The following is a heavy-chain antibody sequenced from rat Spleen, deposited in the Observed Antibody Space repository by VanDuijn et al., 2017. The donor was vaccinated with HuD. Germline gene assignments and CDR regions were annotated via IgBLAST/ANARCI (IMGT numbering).Heavy chain of an antibody. CDR2: VNKDNSTI. D-gene: IGHD1-1*01. CDR1: GFTFNYYW. J-gene: IGHJ2*01. Sequence: EVQLVESGGGLVQPGRSLKLSCVTSGFTFNYYWMTWIRQAPGKGLEWIGEVNKDNSTINYTPSLKDKFTISRDNAQNTLYLQMSKLGSEDTAIYYCARGVYSGGSFDYWGQGVMVTVSS. V-gene: IGHV4-2*01. CDR3: ARGVYSGGSFDY.